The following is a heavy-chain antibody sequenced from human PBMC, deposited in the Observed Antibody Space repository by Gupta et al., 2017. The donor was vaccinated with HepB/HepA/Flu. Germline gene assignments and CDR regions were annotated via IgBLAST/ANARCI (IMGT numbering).Heavy chain of an antibody. CDR3: ARGLDNWNDEARFFFDY. CDR1: GFPFTSYE. J-gene: IGHJ4*02. Sequence: EVQLVESGGGLVQPGGSLRLSCAASGFPFTSYEMNWVRPAPGKGLEWVSYIGSSGSTIHYADSVKGRFTISRDNAKNSLFLQMNSLRAEDTAVYYGARGLDNWNDEARFFFDYWGQGTLVTVSS. V-gene: IGHV3-48*03. CDR2: IGSSGSTI. D-gene: IGHD1-20*01.